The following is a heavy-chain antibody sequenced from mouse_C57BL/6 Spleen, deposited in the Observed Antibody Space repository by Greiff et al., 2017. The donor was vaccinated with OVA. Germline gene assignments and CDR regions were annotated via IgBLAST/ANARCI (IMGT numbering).Heavy chain of an antibody. V-gene: IGHV5-16*01. Sequence: VMLVESEGGLVQPGSSMKLSCTASGFTFSDYYMAWVRQVPEKGLEWVANINYDGSSTYYLDSLKSRFIISRDNAKNILYLQMSSLKSEDTATYYCARDAGTEAMDYWGQGTSVTVSS. J-gene: IGHJ4*01. D-gene: IGHD3-3*01. CDR2: INYDGSST. CDR1: GFTFSDYY. CDR3: ARDAGTEAMDY.